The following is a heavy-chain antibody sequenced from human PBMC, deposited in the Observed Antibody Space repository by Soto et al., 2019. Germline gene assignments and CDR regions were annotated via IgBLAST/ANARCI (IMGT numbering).Heavy chain of an antibody. Sequence: GGSLRLSCASSGFIVSDNYMTWVRQAPGKGLEWVSLIYSGGTTYYADSLKGRFTISRDNAKNSLYLQMNSLRDEDTAVYYCVREISVAGGHFDYWGQGTLVTVSS. J-gene: IGHJ4*02. CDR3: VREISVAGGHFDY. D-gene: IGHD6-19*01. CDR2: IYSGGTT. V-gene: IGHV3-53*01. CDR1: GFIVSDNY.